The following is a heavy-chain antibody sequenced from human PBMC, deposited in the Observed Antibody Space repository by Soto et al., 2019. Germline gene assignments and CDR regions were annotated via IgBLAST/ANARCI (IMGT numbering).Heavy chain of an antibody. CDR1: GYTFTGYY. D-gene: IGHD5-12*01. J-gene: IGHJ6*02. V-gene: IGHV1-2*04. CDR3: ARGISPYSGYDWDYYYYGMDV. Sequence: ASVKVSCKASGYTFTGYYMHWVRQAPGQGLEWMGWINPNSGGTNYAQKFQGWVTMTRDTSISTAYMELSRLRSDDTAVYYCARGISPYSGYDWDYYYYGMDVWGQGTTVTVSS. CDR2: INPNSGGT.